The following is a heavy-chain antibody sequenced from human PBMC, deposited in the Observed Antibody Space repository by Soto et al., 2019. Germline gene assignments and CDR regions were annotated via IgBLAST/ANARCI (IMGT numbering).Heavy chain of an antibody. CDR2: IGPESGAT. CDR1: GYTFTGHY. V-gene: IGHV1-2*02. CDR3: GRGRSGQIVVFY. D-gene: IGHD1-26*01. Sequence: ASVKVSCKASGYTFTGHYIHWVRQAPEQGPEWMGEIGPESGATRYAQKFQGRVTMTRDTSITTVYMELKNLSPDDTAVYYCGRGRSGQIVVFYWGQGTTVTVYS. J-gene: IGHJ4*02.